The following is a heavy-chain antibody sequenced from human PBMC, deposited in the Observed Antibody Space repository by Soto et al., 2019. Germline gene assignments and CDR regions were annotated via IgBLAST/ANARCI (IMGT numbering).Heavy chain of an antibody. J-gene: IGHJ4*02. CDR2: ITGGGGST. CDR3: AKDGAGGGGF. V-gene: IGHV3-23*01. Sequence: EVQLLESGGGLVQPGGSLRLSCAASGFTFSSYAINWVRQAPGKGLEWVSVITGGGGSTFYADSVKGRFTISRDNSKNTVYLQMNNLRVEDTAVYHCAKDGAGGGGFWGLGTLVTVSS. CDR1: GFTFSSYA. D-gene: IGHD3-16*01.